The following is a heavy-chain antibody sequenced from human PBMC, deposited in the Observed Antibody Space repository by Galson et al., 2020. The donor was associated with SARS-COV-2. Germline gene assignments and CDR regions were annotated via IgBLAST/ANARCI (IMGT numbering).Heavy chain of an antibody. CDR2: ISTSSRYT. CDR3: ARDEGIRGYNYGRLYYGMDV. Sequence: GGSLRLSCAASGFPFSTYSMNWVSLAPGKGLEWVSSISTSSRYTYYVDSVKGRFSISRDNPRNSLYLQMNSLRAEDTAVYYCARDEGIRGYNYGRLYYGMDVWGQGTTVTVSS. D-gene: IGHD5-18*01. J-gene: IGHJ6*02. CDR1: GFPFSTYS. V-gene: IGHV3-21*01.